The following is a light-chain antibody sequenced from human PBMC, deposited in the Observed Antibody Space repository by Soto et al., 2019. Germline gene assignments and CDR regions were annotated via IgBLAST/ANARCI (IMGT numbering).Light chain of an antibody. CDR2: STS. Sequence: QAVVTQEPSVTVSPGGTVTLTCASSTGTVTSGYYPNWFQQKPGQPPRTLIYSTSNKQSWTPARFSGSLLGGKAALTLSGVQPEDEADYYCLLYYGGAWVLGGGTKVTVL. CDR1: TGTVTSGYY. J-gene: IGLJ3*02. CDR3: LLYYGGAWV. V-gene: IGLV7-43*01.